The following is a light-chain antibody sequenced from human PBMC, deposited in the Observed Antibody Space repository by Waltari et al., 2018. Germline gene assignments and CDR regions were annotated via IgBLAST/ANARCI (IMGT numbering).Light chain of an antibody. CDR2: DAF. CDR1: QSVSSY. Sequence: EIVLTQSPATLSLSPGERATLSCRASQSVSSYLILYQQKPGQAPRLLIYDAFNKATGIPARFSGSGSGTDFTLTISSLEPEDFAVYYCQQRANWPITFGQGTRLEIK. V-gene: IGKV3-11*01. CDR3: QQRANWPIT. J-gene: IGKJ5*01.